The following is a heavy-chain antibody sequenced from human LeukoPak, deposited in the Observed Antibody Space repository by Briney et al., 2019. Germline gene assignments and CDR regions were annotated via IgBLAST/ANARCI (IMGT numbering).Heavy chain of an antibody. D-gene: IGHD2-15*01. J-gene: IGHJ4*02. Sequence: PSETLSLTCTVSGVSLSSYYRSWVRQTPGKGLEWIGYIYYSGSTNYNPSFKNGVSTSIDTSKTQFSLKLSSVTAADTAVYYCARDTRGYCSGGSCSMFDYWGQGTLVTVSS. CDR3: ARDTRGYCSGGSCSMFDY. CDR2: IYYSGST. V-gene: IGHV4-59*01. CDR1: GVSLSSYY.